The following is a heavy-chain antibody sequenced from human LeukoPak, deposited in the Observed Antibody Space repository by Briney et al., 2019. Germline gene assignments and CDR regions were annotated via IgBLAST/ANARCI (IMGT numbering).Heavy chain of an antibody. CDR1: GFTFSSYW. D-gene: IGHD6-19*01. CDR3: ARFRPGQWLVRTYYFDY. CDR2: IKQDGSEK. J-gene: IGHJ4*02. V-gene: IGHV3-7*01. Sequence: GGSLRLSCAASGFTFSSYWMSWVRQAPGKGLEWVANIKQDGSEKYYVDSVKGRFTISRDNAKNSLYLQMNSLRAEDTAVYYCARFRPGQWLVRTYYFDYWGQGTLVTVSS.